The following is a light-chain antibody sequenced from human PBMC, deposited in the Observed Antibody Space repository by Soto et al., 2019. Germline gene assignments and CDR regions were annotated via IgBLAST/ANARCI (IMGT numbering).Light chain of an antibody. V-gene: IGKV3-15*01. CDR3: QQTNNWPFT. CDR1: QSVTSD. CDR2: RTS. J-gene: IGKJ4*01. Sequence: EIVLTQSPAILSVSPGERATLSCRASQSVTSDSLAWFQQRPGQAPRLLIYRTSTRATGVPARFSGSGSGTEFTLTISSLQSEDCAVYYCQQTNNWPFTFGGGTKVDI.